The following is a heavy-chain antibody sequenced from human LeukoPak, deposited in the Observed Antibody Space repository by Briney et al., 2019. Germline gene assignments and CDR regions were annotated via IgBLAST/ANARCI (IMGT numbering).Heavy chain of an antibody. CDR1: GFTFSSYA. D-gene: IGHD6-13*01. V-gene: IGHV3-30*04. CDR3: ARGVYSSSWSNFDY. J-gene: IGHJ4*02. Sequence: GGSLRLSCAASGFTFSSYAMHCVRQTPGKGLEWVAVISYDGSNKYYADSVKGRFTISRDNSKNTLYLQMNSLRAEDTAVYYCARGVYSSSWSNFDYWGQGTLVTVSS. CDR2: ISYDGSNK.